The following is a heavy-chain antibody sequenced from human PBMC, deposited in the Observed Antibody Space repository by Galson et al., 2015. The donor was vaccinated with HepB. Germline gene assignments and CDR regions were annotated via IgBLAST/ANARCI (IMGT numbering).Heavy chain of an antibody. CDR3: AKENHYDILTGKNYYYGMDV. D-gene: IGHD3-9*01. J-gene: IGHJ6*02. Sequence: SLRLSCAASGFTFSSYGMHWVRKAPGKGLEWVAVIPYDGSNKYYAGSVKGRFTISRDNSKNTLYLQMNSLRAEDTAVYYCAKENHYDILTGKNYYYGMDVWGQGTTVTVSS. V-gene: IGHV3-30*18. CDR2: IPYDGSNK. CDR1: GFTFSSYG.